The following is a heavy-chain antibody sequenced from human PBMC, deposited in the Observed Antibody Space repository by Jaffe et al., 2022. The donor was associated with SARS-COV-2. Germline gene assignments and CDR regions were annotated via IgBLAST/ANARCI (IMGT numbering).Heavy chain of an antibody. V-gene: IGHV3-23*01. CDR3: AKKYATSSGHGFDY. CDR1: GFIFSNYA. CDR2: ITGGGGNT. D-gene: IGHD6-6*01. Sequence: EVQVLESGGGLVQPGGSLRLSCAASGFIFSNYAMAWIRQAPGKGLEWVLGITGGGGNTYYADSVRGRFTISRDNSKGTVYLQMNSLRAEDTAVYYCAKKYATSSGHGFDYWGQGTLVTVSS. J-gene: IGHJ4*02.